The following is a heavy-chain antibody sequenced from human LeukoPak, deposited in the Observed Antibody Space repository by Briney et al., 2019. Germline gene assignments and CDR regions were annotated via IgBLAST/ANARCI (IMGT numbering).Heavy chain of an antibody. J-gene: IGHJ4*02. CDR1: GGSISSGGYY. D-gene: IGHD5-12*01. CDR2: IYYSGST. Sequence: SETLSLTCTVSGGSISSGGYYWSWLRQHPGTGLEWIGYIYYSGSTYYNPSLKSRVTISVDTSKNQFSLKLSSVTAADTAVYYCARDRGRYFDYWGQGTLVTVSS. CDR3: ARDRGRYFDY. V-gene: IGHV4-31*03.